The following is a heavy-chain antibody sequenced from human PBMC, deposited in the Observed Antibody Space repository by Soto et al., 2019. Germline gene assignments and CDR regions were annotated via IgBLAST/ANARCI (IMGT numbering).Heavy chain of an antibody. CDR3: AHTRYSSSSIVY. CDR1: GLSLSTSEVG. CDR2: IYWNDDK. J-gene: IGHJ4*02. Sequence: SGPTLVNPTQTLTLTCTFSGLSLSTSEVGVGWIRQPPGKALEWLALIYWNDDKRYSPSLKSRLTITKDTSKNQVVLTMTNMDPVDTATYYCAHTRYSSSSIVYWGQGTLVTVSS. V-gene: IGHV2-5*01. D-gene: IGHD6-6*01.